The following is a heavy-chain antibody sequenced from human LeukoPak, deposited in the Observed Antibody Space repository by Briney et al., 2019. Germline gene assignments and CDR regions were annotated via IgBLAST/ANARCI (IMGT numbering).Heavy chain of an antibody. V-gene: IGHV3-9*01. CDR1: GFTFNDFA. Sequence: PGGSLRLSCAASGFTFNDFAMHWVRHTPGKGLEWVSGINWNSGSIAYADDVAGGFTIYTDNGKNSMYMEMNSLRAEEPALYSCVKDGAIFGVNINRGGMDVWGQGTTVTVSS. CDR3: VKDGAIFGVNINRGGMDV. D-gene: IGHD3-3*01. J-gene: IGHJ6*02. CDR2: INWNSGSI.